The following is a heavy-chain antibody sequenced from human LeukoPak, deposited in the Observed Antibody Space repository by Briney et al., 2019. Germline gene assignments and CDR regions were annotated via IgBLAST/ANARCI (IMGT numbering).Heavy chain of an antibody. CDR2: ISSSSSYI. D-gene: IGHD5-24*01. Sequence: GGSLRLSCAASGFTFSSYSTNWVRQAPGKGLEWVSSISSSSSYIYYADSVKGRFTISRDNAKNSLYLQMNSLRAEDTAVYYCARVVRDGYKQRYYFDYWGQGTLVTVSS. CDR3: ARVVRDGYKQRYYFDY. V-gene: IGHV3-21*01. CDR1: GFTFSSYS. J-gene: IGHJ4*02.